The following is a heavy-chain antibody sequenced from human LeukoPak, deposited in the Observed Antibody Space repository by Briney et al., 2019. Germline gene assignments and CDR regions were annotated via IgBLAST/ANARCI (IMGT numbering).Heavy chain of an antibody. CDR3: ARDVGDWSYFDY. J-gene: IGHJ4*02. D-gene: IGHD1-26*01. CDR1: GGSFSNGVYY. CDR2: IYYSGRT. V-gene: IGHV4-31*01. Sequence: SETLSLTCTVSGGSFSNGVYYWSWIRQHPGKGLEWIGYIYYSGRTYYNPSLKSQVTISVDTSKNQFSLKLSSVTAADTAVYYCARDVGDWSYFDYWGQGTLVTVSS.